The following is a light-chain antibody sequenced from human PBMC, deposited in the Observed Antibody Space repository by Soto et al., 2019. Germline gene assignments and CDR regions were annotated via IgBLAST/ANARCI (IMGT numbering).Light chain of an antibody. CDR2: GAS. CDR3: QQYGSSRFT. CDR1: QSISSSY. J-gene: IGKJ3*01. Sequence: IVLTQSPGTLSLSPGERATLSCRASQSISSSYLAWYQQKPGQAPRLLVYGASSSATGIPDRFNGSGSGTDFPLTISRLEPEDFAVYYCQQYGSSRFTFGPGTKEDIK. V-gene: IGKV3-20*01.